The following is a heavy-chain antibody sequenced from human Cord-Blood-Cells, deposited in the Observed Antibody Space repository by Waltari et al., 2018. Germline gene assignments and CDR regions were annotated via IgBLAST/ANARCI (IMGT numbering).Heavy chain of an antibody. CDR2: IKQDGSEK. Sequence: EVQLVESGGGLVQTGGSLKLSVAASGFTFSSCWVRWVRQAPGKGLEWVANIKQDGSEKYYVDSVKGRFTSSRDNAKNSLYLQMNSLRAEDTAVYYCARGDWYFDLWGRGTLVTVSS. CDR1: GFTFSSCW. J-gene: IGHJ2*01. CDR3: ARGDWYFDL. V-gene: IGHV3-7*01.